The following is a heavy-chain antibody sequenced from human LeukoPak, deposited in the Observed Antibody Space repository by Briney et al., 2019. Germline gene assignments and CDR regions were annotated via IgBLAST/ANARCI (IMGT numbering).Heavy chain of an antibody. V-gene: IGHV1-69*05. J-gene: IGHJ6*03. CDR3: ARGIILTGGNYYYYYYYMDV. Sequence: SVKVSCKASGGTFSSYAISWVRQAPGQGLEWMGGIIPIFGTANYAQKLQGRVTITTDESTSTAYMELSSLRSEDTAVYYCARGIILTGGNYYYYYYYMDVWGKGTTVTVSS. CDR2: IIPIFGTA. CDR1: GGTFSSYA. D-gene: IGHD3-9*01.